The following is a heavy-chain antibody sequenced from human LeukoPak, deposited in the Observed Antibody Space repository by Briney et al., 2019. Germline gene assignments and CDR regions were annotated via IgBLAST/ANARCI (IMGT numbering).Heavy chain of an antibody. CDR1: GDSISSYY. V-gene: IGHV4-59*08. CDR3: ARQLVFDY. Sequence: SETLSLTCTVSGDSISSYYWSWIRQPPGKRLEWIGYIYYSGSTNYNPSLKSRLTISLDTSKNQFSLKLSSVTAADTAVYYCARQLVFDYWGQGTLVTVSS. CDR2: IYYSGST. J-gene: IGHJ4*02.